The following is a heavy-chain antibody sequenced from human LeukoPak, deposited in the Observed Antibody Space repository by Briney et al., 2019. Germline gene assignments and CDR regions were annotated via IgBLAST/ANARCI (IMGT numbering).Heavy chain of an antibody. CDR1: GFTFSSYA. J-gene: IGHJ4*02. CDR2: ISGSGGST. D-gene: IGHD4-17*01. V-gene: IGHV3-23*01. CDR3: AKVLIQYGDYADY. Sequence: PGGSLRLSCAASGFTFSSYAMSWVRQAPGKGLEWVSAISGSGGSTYYADSVKGRFTISRDNSKNTLYLQMNSLRAEGTAVYYCAKVLIQYGDYADYWGQGTLVTVSS.